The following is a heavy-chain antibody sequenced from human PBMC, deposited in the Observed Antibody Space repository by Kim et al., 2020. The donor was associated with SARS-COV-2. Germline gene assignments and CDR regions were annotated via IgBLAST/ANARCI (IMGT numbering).Heavy chain of an antibody. CDR2: IIPIFGTA. CDR1: GGTFSSYA. V-gene: IGHV1-69*13. CDR3: VRGEDYGGNGGDY. Sequence: SVKVSCKASGGTFSSYAISWVRQAPGQGLEWMGGIIPIFGTANYAQKFQGRVTITADESTSTAYMELSSLRSEDTAVYYCVRGEDYGGNGGDYWGQGTLVTVSS. D-gene: IGHD4-17*01. J-gene: IGHJ4*02.